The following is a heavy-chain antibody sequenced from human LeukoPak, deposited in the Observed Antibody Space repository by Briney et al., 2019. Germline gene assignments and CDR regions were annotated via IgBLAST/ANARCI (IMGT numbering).Heavy chain of an antibody. D-gene: IGHD3-16*01. CDR3: ARGTLTLGGLYFDY. CDR2: IIPIFGTA. J-gene: IGHJ4*02. V-gene: IGHV1-69*05. CDR1: GGTFSSYA. Sequence: GASVKVSCKASGGTFSSYAISWVRQAPGQGLEWMGGIIPIFGTANYAQKFQGRVTMTRNTSISTAYMELSSLRSEDTAVYYCARGTLTLGGLYFDYWGQGTLVTVSS.